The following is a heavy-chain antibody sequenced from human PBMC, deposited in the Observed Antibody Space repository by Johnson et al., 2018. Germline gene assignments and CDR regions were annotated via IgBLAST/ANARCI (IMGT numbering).Heavy chain of an antibody. Sequence: VQLVQSGGGLVQPGGSLRLSCVASEFPFSTYAMNWVRQAPGKGLDWVSEISGSGGSTFYADSVKGRFTISRDNSKNTVFLQRNRLRVEDPAVYYCSKRTVISTTGVYSYYFMDVWGKGTTVTVSS. J-gene: IGHJ6*03. D-gene: IGHD2-21*01. CDR1: EFPFSTYA. CDR2: ISGSGGST. V-gene: IGHV3-23*04. CDR3: SKRTVISTTGVYSYYFMDV.